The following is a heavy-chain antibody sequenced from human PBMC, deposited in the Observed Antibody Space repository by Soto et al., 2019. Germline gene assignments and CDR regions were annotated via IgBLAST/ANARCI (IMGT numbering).Heavy chain of an antibody. CDR2: IWHNGKNK. Sequence: QVQVVESGGGVVQPGRSLRLSCATSGFAFSNFGMHWVRQVPGKGLEWVAVIWHNGKNKDYADYAKDRFTISRDNSKNILYLEMNSLRVEDTAIYYCARDPGQDEAMDYWGQGTLVTVSS. V-gene: IGHV3-33*04. CDR3: ARDPGQDEAMDY. CDR1: GFAFSNFG. J-gene: IGHJ4*02.